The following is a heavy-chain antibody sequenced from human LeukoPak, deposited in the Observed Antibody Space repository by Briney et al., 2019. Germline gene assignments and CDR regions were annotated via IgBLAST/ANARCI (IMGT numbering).Heavy chain of an antibody. Sequence: GGSLRLSCAASGFTFSSDWMHWVRQATGKGLVWLSHYRGDGNDATYADCVKALFTVFRDNARSTLFLQMNRLTADDTAVYYCSRDRVLGSGSLDAWGQGTLVTVSS. CDR2: YRGDGNDA. CDR1: GFTFSSDW. CDR3: SRDRVLGSGSLDA. V-gene: IGHV3-74*03. J-gene: IGHJ5*02. D-gene: IGHD3-10*01.